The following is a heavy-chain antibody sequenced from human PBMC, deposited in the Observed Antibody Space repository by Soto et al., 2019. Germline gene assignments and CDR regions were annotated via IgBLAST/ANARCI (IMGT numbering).Heavy chain of an antibody. D-gene: IGHD2-8*01. CDR3: ARDHMVSDHYYGMDV. CDR2: INPSGGST. Sequence: ASVKVSCKASGYTFTSYYMHWVRQAPGQGLEWMGIINPSGGSTSYAQKFQGRVTMTRDTSTSTVYMELSSLRSEDTAVYYCARDHMVSDHYYGMDVWGQGTTVTVSS. V-gene: IGHV1-46*01. J-gene: IGHJ6*02. CDR1: GYTFTSYY.